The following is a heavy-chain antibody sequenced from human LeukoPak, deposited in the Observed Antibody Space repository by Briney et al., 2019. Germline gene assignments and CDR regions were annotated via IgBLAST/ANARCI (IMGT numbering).Heavy chain of an antibody. Sequence: KPGGSLRLSCAASRFTFTRYWMTWVRQAPGKGLEWVSSISSSSSYIYYADSVKGRFTISRDNSKNTLYLQMNSLRAEDTAIYYCAKDPPSITKPFDLWGQGTLVTVSS. CDR2: ISSSSSYI. D-gene: IGHD3-3*02. J-gene: IGHJ4*02. CDR3: AKDPPSITKPFDL. CDR1: RFTFTRYW. V-gene: IGHV3-21*04.